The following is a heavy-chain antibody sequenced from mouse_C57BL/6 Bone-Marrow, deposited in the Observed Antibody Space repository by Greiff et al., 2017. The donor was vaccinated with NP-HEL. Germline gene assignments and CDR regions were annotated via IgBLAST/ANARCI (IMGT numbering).Heavy chain of an antibody. D-gene: IGHD2-3*01. CDR1: GFTFNTYA. CDR3: VREWWLLPFPWFAY. J-gene: IGHJ3*01. Sequence: GGGLVQPKGSLKLSCAASGFTFNTYAMHWVRQAPGKGLEWVARIRSKSSNYATYYADSVKDRFTISRDDSQSMLYLQMNNLKTEDTAMYHCVREWWLLPFPWFAYWGQGTLVTVSA. CDR2: IRSKSSNYAT. V-gene: IGHV10-3*01.